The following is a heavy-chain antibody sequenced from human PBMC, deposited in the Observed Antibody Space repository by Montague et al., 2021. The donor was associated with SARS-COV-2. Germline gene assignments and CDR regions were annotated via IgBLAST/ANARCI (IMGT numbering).Heavy chain of an antibody. CDR2: IHSSGST. J-gene: IGHJ6*02. Sequence: SETLSLTCTVSGGSISSYYWSWIRQSPGKGLEWIGCIHSSGSTDYNPSLNSRVTISVDTSKNQFSLKLSSVTAADTAVYYCASGKHYDFWSGYYSHDYVSGMDFGGQGTTVTVSS. CDR1: GGSISSYY. CDR3: ASGKHYDFWSGYYSHDYVSGMDF. V-gene: IGHV4-4*09. D-gene: IGHD3-3*01.